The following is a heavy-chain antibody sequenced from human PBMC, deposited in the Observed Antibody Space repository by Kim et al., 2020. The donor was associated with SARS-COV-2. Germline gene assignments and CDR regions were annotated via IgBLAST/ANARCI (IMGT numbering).Heavy chain of an antibody. V-gene: IGHV3-23*01. CDR2: FHRGADDT. CDR3: AKGLGTKSFCFEY. Sequence: GGSLRLSCAASGFTFSSYAMTWVRQAPGKGLEWVATFHRGADDTYYADSVKGRFTISRDNSKDTLYLQMNSLRADDTAVYYCAKGLGTKSFCFEYFDQGT. CDR1: GFTFSSYA. D-gene: IGHD3-10*01. J-gene: IGHJ4*02.